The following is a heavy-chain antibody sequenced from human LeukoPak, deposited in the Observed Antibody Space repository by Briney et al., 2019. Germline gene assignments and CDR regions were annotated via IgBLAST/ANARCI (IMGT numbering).Heavy chain of an antibody. J-gene: IGHJ4*02. CDR3: ARDKTGYSSSWTFDY. CDR2: ITYDGSNK. V-gene: IGHV3-30*04. D-gene: IGHD6-13*01. Sequence: RPGGSLRLSCAASGFTFSSYAMHWVRQARGKGLEWVAVITYDGSNKYYADSVKGRFTISRDNSKNTLYLQMNSPRAEDTAVYYCARDKTGYSSSWTFDYWGQGTLVTVSS. CDR1: GFTFSSYA.